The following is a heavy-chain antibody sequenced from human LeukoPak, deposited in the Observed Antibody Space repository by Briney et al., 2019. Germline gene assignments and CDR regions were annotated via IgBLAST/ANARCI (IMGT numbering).Heavy chain of an antibody. CDR1: GGSIGWDY. D-gene: IGHD3-22*01. J-gene: IGHJ4*02. CDR3: AREEYFQDSNGYSYYFHS. Sequence: SETLSLTCTVSGGSIGWDYCSWIRQSAGKGLEWIGRIYKSGSTNYNPSFRSRVTMSVDTSKNQFSLNVTSVTAADTAVYYCAREEYFQDSNGYSYYFHSWGQGSLVTVSS. CDR2: IYKSGST. V-gene: IGHV4-4*07.